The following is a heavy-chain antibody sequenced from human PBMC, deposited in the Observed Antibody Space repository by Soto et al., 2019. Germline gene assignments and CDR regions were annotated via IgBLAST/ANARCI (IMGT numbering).Heavy chain of an antibody. Sequence: SETLSLTCAVSGGSISSGGYSWSWIRQPPGKGLEWIGYIYHSGSTYYNPSLKSRVTISVDRSKNQFSLKLSSVTAADTAVYYCARSAGRYWGQGTLVTVSS. CDR2: IYHSGST. J-gene: IGHJ4*02. V-gene: IGHV4-30-2*01. D-gene: IGHD2-15*01. CDR3: ARSAGRY. CDR1: GGSISSGGYS.